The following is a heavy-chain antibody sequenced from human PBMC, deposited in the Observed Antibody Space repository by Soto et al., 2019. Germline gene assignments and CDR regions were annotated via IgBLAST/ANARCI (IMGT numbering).Heavy chain of an antibody. CDR3: ARVNIVVVPAALYYYGMDV. Sequence: SETLSLTCAVSGGSISSGGYYWSWIRQPPGKGLEWIGEINHSGSTNYNPSLKSRVTISVDTSKNQFSLKLSSVTAADTAVYYCARVNIVVVPAALYYYGMDVWGQGTTVTVSS. CDR1: GGSISSGGYY. J-gene: IGHJ6*02. D-gene: IGHD2-2*01. V-gene: IGHV4-34*01. CDR2: INHSGST.